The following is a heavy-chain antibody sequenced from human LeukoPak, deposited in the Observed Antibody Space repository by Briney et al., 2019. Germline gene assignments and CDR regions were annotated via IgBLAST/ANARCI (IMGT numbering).Heavy chain of an antibody. J-gene: IGHJ6*03. Sequence: GGSLRLSCAASGFTFSSYEMNWVRQAPGKGLEWVSYISSSGSTIYYADSVKGRFTISRDNAKNSVYLHMNSLRAEDTALYYCARLSAYYYGSFFYYYMDVWGKGTTVTVSS. CDR2: ISSSGSTI. V-gene: IGHV3-48*03. CDR1: GFTFSSYE. D-gene: IGHD3-10*01. CDR3: ARLSAYYYGSFFYYYMDV.